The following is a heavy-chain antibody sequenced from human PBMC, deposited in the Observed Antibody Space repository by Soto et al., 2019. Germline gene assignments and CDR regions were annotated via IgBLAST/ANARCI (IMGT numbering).Heavy chain of an antibody. CDR1: GFTFSSYA. CDR3: AREVAAAGTYVDY. J-gene: IGHJ4*02. D-gene: IGHD6-13*01. CDR2: ISSNGGST. Sequence: PGGSLRLSCAASGFTFSSYAMHWVRQAPGKGLEYVSAISSNGGSTYYANSVKGRFTISRDNSKNTLYLQMGSLRAEDMAVYYCAREVAAAGTYVDYWGQGTLVTVSS. V-gene: IGHV3-64*01.